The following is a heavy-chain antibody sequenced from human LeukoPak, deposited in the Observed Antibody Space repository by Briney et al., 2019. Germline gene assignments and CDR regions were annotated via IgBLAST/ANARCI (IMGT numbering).Heavy chain of an antibody. CDR1: GFTFSSYE. J-gene: IGHJ6*04. V-gene: IGHV3-48*03. CDR3: ARWARIAVAGRGMDV. CDR2: ISSSGSTI. D-gene: IGHD6-19*01. Sequence: GGSLRLSCAASGFTFSSYEMNWVRQAPGKGLEWVSYISSSGSTIYYADSVKGRFTISRDNAKNSLYLQMNSLRAEDTAVYYCARWARIAVAGRGMDVWAKGPRSPSPQ.